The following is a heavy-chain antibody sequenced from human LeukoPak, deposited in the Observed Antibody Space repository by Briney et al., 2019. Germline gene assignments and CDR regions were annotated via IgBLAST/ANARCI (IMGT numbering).Heavy chain of an antibody. CDR3: ANSAYDSSGYMGY. CDR1: GFTFSSYS. CDR2: ISSSSSYI. D-gene: IGHD3-22*01. J-gene: IGHJ4*02. Sequence: GGSLRLSCAASGFTFSSYSMNWVRQAPGKGLEWVSSISSSSSYIYYADSVKGRFTISRDNAKNSLYLQLNSLRAEDTAVYYCANSAYDSSGYMGYWGQGTLVTVSS. V-gene: IGHV3-21*01.